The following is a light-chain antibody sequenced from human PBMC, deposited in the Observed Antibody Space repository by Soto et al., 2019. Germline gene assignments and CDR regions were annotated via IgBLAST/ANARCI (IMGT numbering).Light chain of an antibody. J-gene: IGLJ2*01. V-gene: IGLV2-14*01. CDR2: EVS. Sequence: QSVLTQPASVSGSPGQSITISCTGTSSDVGGYNYVSWYQQHPGKAPKLMIYEVSNRPSGVSNRFSGSKYGNTASLTISGLQVDDHPYYYCSSYTSSSPLVVFGIGTKVTVL. CDR3: SSYTSSSPLVV. CDR1: SSDVGGYNY.